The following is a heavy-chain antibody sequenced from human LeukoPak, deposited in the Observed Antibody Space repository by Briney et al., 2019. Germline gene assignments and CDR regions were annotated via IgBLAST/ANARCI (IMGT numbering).Heavy chain of an antibody. D-gene: IGHD2-15*01. CDR1: GYTLTELS. Sequence: ASVKVSCKVSGYTLTELSMHWVRQAPGKGLEWMGGFDPEDGETIYAQKFQGRVTMTEDTPTDTAYMELSSLRSEDTAVYYCATGNGVVVAATPPGYYYYGMDVWGQGTTVTVSS. CDR3: ATGNGVVVAATPPGYYYYGMDV. CDR2: FDPEDGET. V-gene: IGHV1-24*01. J-gene: IGHJ6*02.